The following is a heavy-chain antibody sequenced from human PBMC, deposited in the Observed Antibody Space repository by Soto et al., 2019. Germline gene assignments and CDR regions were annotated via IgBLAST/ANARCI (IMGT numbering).Heavy chain of an antibody. V-gene: IGHV3-74*02. Sequence: EVQLLESGGGLVQPGGSLRLSCAVSGFTFSSHAMSWVRQAPGKGLVWVSRVYNDGDTTMHAASVTGRFTISRDNAKNTVYLQMSGLRVEDTAMYYCEIRPGYSTGGDYWGQGTLVTVSS. D-gene: IGHD2-15*01. CDR1: GFTFSSHA. CDR3: EIRPGYSTGGDY. J-gene: IGHJ4*02. CDR2: VYNDGDTT.